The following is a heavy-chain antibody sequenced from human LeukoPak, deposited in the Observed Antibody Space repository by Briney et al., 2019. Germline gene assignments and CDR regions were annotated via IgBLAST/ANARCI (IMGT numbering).Heavy chain of an antibody. J-gene: IGHJ4*02. CDR3: AKGRGYSYGYLADY. D-gene: IGHD5-18*01. Sequence: GRSLRLSCAASGFTLDDYAMHWVRHAPGKGLEWVSGINWNSRSIGYADSVKGRFTISRDNAKNSLYLQMNSLRAEDTALYYCAKGRGYSYGYLADYWGQGTLVTVSS. V-gene: IGHV3-9*01. CDR1: GFTLDDYA. CDR2: INWNSRSI.